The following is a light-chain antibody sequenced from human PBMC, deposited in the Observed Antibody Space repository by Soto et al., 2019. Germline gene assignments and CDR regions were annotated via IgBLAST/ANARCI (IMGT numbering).Light chain of an antibody. Sequence: EIVLTQSPGTLSLSPGERATLSCRASQSVGSSYLAWYQQKPGQAPRLLIYGASNRATGIPDRFSGRGSGTDFTLTISSLEPEDFAVYYCQQRGNRPPWTFGQGTKVDIK. V-gene: IGKV3D-20*02. CDR1: QSVGSSY. CDR2: GAS. CDR3: QQRGNRPPWT. J-gene: IGKJ1*01.